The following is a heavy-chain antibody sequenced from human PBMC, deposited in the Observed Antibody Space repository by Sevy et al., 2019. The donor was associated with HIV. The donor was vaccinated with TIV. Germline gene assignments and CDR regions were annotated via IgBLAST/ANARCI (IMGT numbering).Heavy chain of an antibody. D-gene: IGHD3-10*01. CDR3: ASSMIRGVGDY. CDR1: GFTFSSYT. CDR2: ISYDGNNK. Sequence: GGSLRLSCAASGFTFSSYTMFWIRQAPGKGLEWMASISYDGNNKYYADSVKGRFTISRDNSKNTLYVQMNSLRPEDTAGDYCASSMIRGVGDYWGQGTLVTVSS. V-gene: IGHV3-30-3*01. J-gene: IGHJ4*02.